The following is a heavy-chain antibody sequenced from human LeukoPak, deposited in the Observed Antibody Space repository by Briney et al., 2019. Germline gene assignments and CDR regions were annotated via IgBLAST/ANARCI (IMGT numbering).Heavy chain of an antibody. Sequence: GGSLRLSCAASGFTFSSYSMNWVRQAPGKGLEWVSSISSSSSYIYYADSVKGRFTISKDNAKNSLYLQMNSLRAEDTAVYYCASGRLFPTVDYWGQGTLVTVSS. J-gene: IGHJ4*02. CDR1: GFTFSSYS. V-gene: IGHV3-21*01. CDR2: ISSSSSYI. CDR3: ASGRLFPTVDY. D-gene: IGHD2-21*01.